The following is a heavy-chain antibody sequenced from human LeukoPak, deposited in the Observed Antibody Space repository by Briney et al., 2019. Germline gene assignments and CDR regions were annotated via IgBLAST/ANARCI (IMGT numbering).Heavy chain of an antibody. CDR1: GFTFSSYW. CDR2: IKQDGSEK. D-gene: IGHD2-21*02. CDR3: ARDPVATAIDDAFDI. V-gene: IGHV3-7*01. J-gene: IGHJ3*02. Sequence: GGSLRLSCAASGFTFSSYWMSWVRRAPGEGLEWVTNIKQDGSEKYYVDSVKGRFTISRDNAKNSLYLQMNSLRAEDTAVYYCARDPVATAIDDAFDIWGQGTMVTVSS.